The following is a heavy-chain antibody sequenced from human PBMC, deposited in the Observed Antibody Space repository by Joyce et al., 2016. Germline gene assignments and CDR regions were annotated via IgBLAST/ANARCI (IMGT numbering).Heavy chain of an antibody. Sequence: EVQLVESGGGLVQPGGSLRLSCTASGFTFSSYWMNWVRQVSGKGRVWVSHMRSDESSTSYADALKGRFTITRDNAKNTLYLHMNSLRTEDTAVYDCARTGGSYYDYYYYGLDVWGQGTTVIVSS. CDR3: ARTGGSYYDYYYYGLDV. D-gene: IGHD1-26*01. J-gene: IGHJ6*02. CDR1: GFTFSSYW. CDR2: MRSDESST. V-gene: IGHV3-74*01.